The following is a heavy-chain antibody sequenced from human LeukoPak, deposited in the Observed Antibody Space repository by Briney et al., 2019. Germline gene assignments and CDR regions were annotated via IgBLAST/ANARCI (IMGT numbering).Heavy chain of an antibody. CDR2: LTASSGGT. Sequence: GGSLRLSCAASGFPFSSYAMGWVRQAPRKGLEWVSALTASSGGTYYADSVKGRFTISRDNSKNTLYLQINSLRAEDAAIYYCAKIRFYYDSSFDYWYFDLWGRGTLVTVSS. D-gene: IGHD3-22*01. CDR1: GFPFSSYA. CDR3: AKIRFYYDSSFDYWYFDL. V-gene: IGHV3-23*01. J-gene: IGHJ2*01.